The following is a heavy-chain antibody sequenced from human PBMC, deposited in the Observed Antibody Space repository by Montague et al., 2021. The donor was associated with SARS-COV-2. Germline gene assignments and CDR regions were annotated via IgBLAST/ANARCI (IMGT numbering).Heavy chain of an antibody. J-gene: IGHJ4*02. CDR1: TTSFSGYY. Sequence: SETLSLTCAVHTTSFSGYYRGWIRQSPGKGLEWIGEIDQSRKTNYNPTLKSRVTISADTSKSQFSLKLNSVTAADTAVYYCVRGWGSWFHWGQGTLVTVSS. V-gene: IGHV4-34*01. D-gene: IGHD3-16*01. CDR3: VRGWGSWFH. CDR2: IDQSRKT.